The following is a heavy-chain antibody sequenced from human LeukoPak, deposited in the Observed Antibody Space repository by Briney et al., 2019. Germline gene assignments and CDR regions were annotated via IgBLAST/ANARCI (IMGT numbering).Heavy chain of an antibody. CDR2: ISGGGGST. Sequence: GGSLRLSCAASGFTFNNYAIHWVRQAPGKGLEWVSLISGGGGSTYYADSMKGRFTICRDNSKNSLYLQMNSLRTEDTALYYCARDSQEFFQHWGQGTLVTVSS. V-gene: IGHV3-43*02. CDR1: GFTFNNYA. CDR3: ARDSQEFFQH. J-gene: IGHJ1*01.